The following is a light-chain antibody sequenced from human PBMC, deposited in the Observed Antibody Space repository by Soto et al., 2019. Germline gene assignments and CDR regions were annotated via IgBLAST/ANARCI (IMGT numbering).Light chain of an antibody. Sequence: QSVLTQPASVSGSPGQSITISCSGTRSDIGSYNYVAWYQQFPGKTPKILIYGVSNRPSGVSRRFYSSKSGNKASLTISGLQAEDEAEYYCSAYTGSSTSYVFGSGTKVTVL. CDR3: SAYTGSSTSYV. CDR2: GVS. CDR1: RSDIGSYNY. V-gene: IGLV2-14*01. J-gene: IGLJ1*01.